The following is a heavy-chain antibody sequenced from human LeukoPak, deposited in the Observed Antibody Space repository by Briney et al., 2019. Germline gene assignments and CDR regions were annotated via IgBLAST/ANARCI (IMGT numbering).Heavy chain of an antibody. J-gene: IGHJ6*02. CDR1: GFTFSSYW. Sequence: GGSLRLSCAASGFTFSSYWMSWVRQAPGKGLEWVANIKQDGSEKYYVDSVKGRFTISRDNAKNSLYLQMNSLRAEDTALYYCAKDTSSILYYYGMDVWGQGTTVTVSS. CDR3: AKDTSSILYYYGMDV. CDR2: IKQDGSEK. D-gene: IGHD6-13*01. V-gene: IGHV3-7*03.